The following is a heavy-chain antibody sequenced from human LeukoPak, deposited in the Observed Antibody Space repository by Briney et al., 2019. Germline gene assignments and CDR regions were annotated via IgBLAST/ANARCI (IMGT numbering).Heavy chain of an antibody. Sequence: PGGSLRLSCAASGFTFSSYAMHWVRQAPGKGLEYVSAISSNGGSTYDANSVKGRFTISRDNSKNTLYLQMGSLRAEDMAVYYCARVRGEEEYYDYVWGSYRSYYFDYWGQGTLVTVSS. D-gene: IGHD3-16*02. J-gene: IGHJ4*02. CDR3: ARVRGEEEYYDYVWGSYRSYYFDY. V-gene: IGHV3-64*01. CDR2: ISSNGGST. CDR1: GFTFSSYA.